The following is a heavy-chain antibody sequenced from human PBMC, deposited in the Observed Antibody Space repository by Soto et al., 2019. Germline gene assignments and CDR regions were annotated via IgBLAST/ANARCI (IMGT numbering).Heavy chain of an antibody. Sequence: PGGSLRLSCAASGFTFSSYWMHWVRQAPGKGLVWVSRINSDGSSPIYADSVKGRFTISRDNAKNMLFLQMNSLRAEDTAVYFCARDLPSWGFGVVNGAFDVWGQGTMVTVSS. D-gene: IGHD3-3*01. J-gene: IGHJ3*01. CDR3: ARDLPSWGFGVVNGAFDV. CDR1: GFTFSSYW. V-gene: IGHV3-74*01. CDR2: INSDGSSP.